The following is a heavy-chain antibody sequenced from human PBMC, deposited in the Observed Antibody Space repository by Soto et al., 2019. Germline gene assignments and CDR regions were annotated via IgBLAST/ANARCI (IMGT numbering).Heavy chain of an antibody. Sequence: GGSLRLSCAASGFTFANSWMHWVRQAPGKGLEWVSRMNRDGSTTNYADSVKGRFTVSRDNAKYTLHLQMNSLRAEDTAVYYCATAEVDYWGPGTLVTVS. CDR1: GFTFANSW. CDR2: MNRDGSTT. V-gene: IGHV3-74*01. CDR3: ATAEVDY. J-gene: IGHJ4*02.